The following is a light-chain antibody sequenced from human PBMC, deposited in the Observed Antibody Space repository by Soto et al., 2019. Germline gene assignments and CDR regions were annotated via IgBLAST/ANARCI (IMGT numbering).Light chain of an antibody. CDR2: GAS. Sequence: EIVLTQSPGTLSLSPGERATLSCRASQSVSSSYLAWYQQKPGQAPRLLIYGASSRATGIPDRFSGSGSGTDFTLTISRLEPEDVAVYYCQQYGSAPRTFGPGTKVDSK. J-gene: IGKJ3*01. CDR3: QQYGSAPRT. CDR1: QSVSSSY. V-gene: IGKV3-20*01.